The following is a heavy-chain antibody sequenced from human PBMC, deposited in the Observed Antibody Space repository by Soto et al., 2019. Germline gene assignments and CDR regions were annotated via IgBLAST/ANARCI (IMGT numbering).Heavy chain of an antibody. D-gene: IGHD6-13*01. J-gene: IGHJ5*02. CDR3: ARSSYSSSWYNWFDP. CDR1: GDTFNSYA. CDR2: IIPIFGTA. V-gene: IGHV1-69*13. Sequence: SVKVSCKASGDTFNSYAISWVRQAPGQGLEWMGGIIPIFGTANYAQKFQGRVTITADESTSTAYMELSSLRSEDTAVYYCARSSYSSSWYNWFDPWGQGTLVTVSS.